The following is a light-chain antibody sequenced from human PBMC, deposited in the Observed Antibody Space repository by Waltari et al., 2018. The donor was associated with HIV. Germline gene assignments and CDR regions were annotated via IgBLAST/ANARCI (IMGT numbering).Light chain of an antibody. CDR3: ATWDDSLTWV. CDR1: SSNIASTT. J-gene: IGLJ3*02. V-gene: IGLV1-44*01. Sequence: QPLLPLPPSASATPGRSVTISCSCSSSNIASTTLNWYQQPPQTAPKLLNYSNNQRGSGGPDRCSGSKSGTSASLAISGLQSEDEADYYCATWDDSLTWVFGGGTKLTVL. CDR2: SNN.